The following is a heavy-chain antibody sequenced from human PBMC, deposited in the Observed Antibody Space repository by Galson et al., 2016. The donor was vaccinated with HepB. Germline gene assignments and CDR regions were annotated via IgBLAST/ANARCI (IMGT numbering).Heavy chain of an antibody. CDR1: GYTFTNYA. V-gene: IGHV1-3*01. J-gene: IGHJ6*02. CDR3: ARVKIGSSSGGYYYGMDV. Sequence: SVKVSCKASGYTFTNYAMHWVRQAPGQRLEWMGWINAGNGNTKYSQKFQGRVTITRDTSASTAYTELSSLRSEDTAVYYCARVKIGSSSGGYYYGMDVWGQGTTVTVSS. CDR2: INAGNGNT. D-gene: IGHD6-6*01.